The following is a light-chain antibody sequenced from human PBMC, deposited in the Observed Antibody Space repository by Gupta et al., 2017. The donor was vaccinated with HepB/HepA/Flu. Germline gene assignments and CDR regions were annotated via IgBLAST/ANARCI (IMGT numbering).Light chain of an antibody. V-gene: IGLV7-46*01. CDR3: LLYDNGARV. Sequence: QAVVTQEPSLTVSPGGTVTLTCGSNTGAVTSGHYPYWIQQKPGQAPRTLIYDTTNKHSWTPARFSGSLLGGKAALTLSGAQPEDEDEYYCLLYDNGARVFGGGTRLAVL. CDR2: DTT. J-gene: IGLJ2*01. CDR1: TGAVTSGHY.